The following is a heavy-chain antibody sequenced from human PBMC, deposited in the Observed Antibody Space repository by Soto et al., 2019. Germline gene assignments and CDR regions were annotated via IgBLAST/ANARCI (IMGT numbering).Heavy chain of an antibody. V-gene: IGHV3-33*01. D-gene: IGHD6-19*01. CDR2: IWYDGSNT. CDR3: ATDQQWLVRFYFDF. Sequence: QVQLVESGGGVVQPGNSLRLSCAASGFTFSSYGMHWVRQAPGKGLEWVAVIWYDGSNTYYADSVKGRFTISRDNSKNTLYLQMKSLRAEDTAVYYCATDQQWLVRFYFDFWGQGTLVTVSS. CDR1: GFTFSSYG. J-gene: IGHJ4*02.